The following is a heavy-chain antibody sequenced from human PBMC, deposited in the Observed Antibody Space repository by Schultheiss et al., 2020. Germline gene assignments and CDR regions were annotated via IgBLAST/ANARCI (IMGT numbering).Heavy chain of an antibody. CDR3: ARPFRGVSAFDI. Sequence: SETLSLTCTVSGGSISSGGYYWSWIRQPPGKGLEWIGYIYYSGSTNYNPSLKSRVTISVDTSKNQFSLKLSSVTAADTAVYYCARPFRGVSAFDIWGQGTMVTVSS. CDR2: IYYSGST. CDR1: GGSISSGGYY. D-gene: IGHD3-10*01. J-gene: IGHJ3*02. V-gene: IGHV4-61*08.